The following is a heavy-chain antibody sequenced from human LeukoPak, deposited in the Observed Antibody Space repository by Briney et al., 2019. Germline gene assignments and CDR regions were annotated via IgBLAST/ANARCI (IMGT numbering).Heavy chain of an antibody. CDR1: GDSISGYY. V-gene: IGHV4-59*01. J-gene: IGHJ4*02. CDR3: TADCSSNTCQDY. CDR2: LYYSGSTGT. Sequence: PSETLSLTCTVSGDSISGYYWNWVRQPPGKGLEWIGFLYYSGSTGTDYNPSLKSRLTMSVDTSKNQFSLKLSSVTAADTAVYYCTADCSSNTCQDYWGQGTLVTVSS. D-gene: IGHD2-2*01.